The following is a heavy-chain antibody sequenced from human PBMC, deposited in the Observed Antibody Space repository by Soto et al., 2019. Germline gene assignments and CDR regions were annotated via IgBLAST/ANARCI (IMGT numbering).Heavy chain of an antibody. V-gene: IGHV6-1*01. D-gene: IGHD1-26*01. J-gene: IGHJ4*01. CDR1: GDSVSSNSAG. CDR3: ARGEQYSGRTFDY. CDR2: TYYRSKWYY. Sequence: PSQTLSLTCAITGDSVSSNSAGWSWVRQSPSRGLEWLGRTYYRSKWYYEYAVSVRGRITINPDTSKNQYSLQLNSVAPEDTAVYFCARGEQYSGRTFDYWVQGTLVTVSS.